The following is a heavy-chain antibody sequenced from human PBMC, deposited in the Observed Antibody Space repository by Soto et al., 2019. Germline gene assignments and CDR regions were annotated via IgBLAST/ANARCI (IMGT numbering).Heavy chain of an antibody. J-gene: IGHJ4*02. CDR2: IYYSGST. CDR3: ARGVRLRYFDWLSFPDYFDY. Sequence: SETLSLTCTVSGGSISSYYWSWIRQPPGKGLEWIGYIYYSGSTNYNPSLKSRVTISVDTSKNQFSLKLSSVTAADTAVYYCARGVRLRYFDWLSFPDYFDYWGQGPLVTVSS. D-gene: IGHD3-9*01. CDR1: GGSISSYY. V-gene: IGHV4-59*01.